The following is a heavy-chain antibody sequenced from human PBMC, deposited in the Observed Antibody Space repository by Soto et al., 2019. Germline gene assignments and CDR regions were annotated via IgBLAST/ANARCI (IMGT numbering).Heavy chain of an antibody. CDR1: GFIFSHAW. V-gene: IGHV3-15*07. Sequence: EVQLVESAGDLVKPGGSLRLSCAASGFIFSHAWFHWVRQPPGKGLELVGRVKNNGGATDYAPSVKGRFIISRDDSKDMVYLQMSSLRTEDTAIYYCAADLGPPYDSNNWFDPWGQGTLVTVSS. CDR2: VKNNGGAT. D-gene: IGHD2-21*01. J-gene: IGHJ5*02. CDR3: AADLGPPYDSNNWFDP.